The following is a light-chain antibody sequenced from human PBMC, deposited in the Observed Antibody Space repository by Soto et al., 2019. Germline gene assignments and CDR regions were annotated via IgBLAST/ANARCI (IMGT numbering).Light chain of an antibody. V-gene: IGLV1-40*01. Sequence: QSVLTQPPSVSGAPGQRVTISCTGSSSNIGAGYDVHWYQQLPGTAPKLLIYGNSNRPSGVPDRFSGSKSGTSASLAITGLQAEDEADYYCQSYDSSLRGVAVFGGGTQLPVL. CDR3: QSYDSSLRGVAV. J-gene: IGLJ7*01. CDR1: SSNIGAGYD. CDR2: GNS.